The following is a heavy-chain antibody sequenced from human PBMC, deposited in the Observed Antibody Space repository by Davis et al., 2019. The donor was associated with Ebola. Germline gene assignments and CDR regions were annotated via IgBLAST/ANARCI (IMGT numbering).Heavy chain of an antibody. CDR1: GFTFSSYA. V-gene: IGHV3-23*01. Sequence: PGGSLRLSCAASGFTFSSYAMSWVRQAPGEGLEWVSTISGSGGRTYYADSVTGRFTISRDNSKNTLYLQMNSLRAEDTAVYYCAKDRNYGSGSYYYYMDVWGKGTTVTVSS. CDR3: AKDRNYGSGSYYYYMDV. D-gene: IGHD3-10*01. J-gene: IGHJ6*03. CDR2: ISGSGGRT.